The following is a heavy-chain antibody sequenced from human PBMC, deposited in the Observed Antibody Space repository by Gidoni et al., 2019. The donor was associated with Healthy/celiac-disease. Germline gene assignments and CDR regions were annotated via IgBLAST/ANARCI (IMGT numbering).Heavy chain of an antibody. J-gene: IGHJ6*02. D-gene: IGHD2-15*01. CDR2: ISAYNGNT. V-gene: IGHV1-18*01. CDR3: ARDSWDNTLLPIYYYYYGMDV. CDR1: GYTFTSYG. Sequence: QVQLVQSGAEVKKPGASVKVSCKASGYTFTSYGISWVRQAPGQGLEWMGWISAYNGNTNYAQKLQGRVTMTTDTSTSTAYMELRSLRSDDTAVYYCARDSWDNTLLPIYYYYYGMDVWGQGTTVTVSS.